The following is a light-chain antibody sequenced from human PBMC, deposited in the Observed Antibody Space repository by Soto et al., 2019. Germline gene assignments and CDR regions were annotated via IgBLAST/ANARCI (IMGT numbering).Light chain of an antibody. CDR3: QHFHNWPPWT. CDR2: GAS. CDR1: RSLGAG. Sequence: EVVITQSPTPRSVSPGERATPSCRAGRSLGAGLAWYQQKPGQAPRPLIYGASTRATGVPARFSGSGSGTEFTLTISSLQSEDVAVYYCQHFHNWPPWTFGQGTRVEIK. V-gene: IGKV3-15*01. J-gene: IGKJ1*01.